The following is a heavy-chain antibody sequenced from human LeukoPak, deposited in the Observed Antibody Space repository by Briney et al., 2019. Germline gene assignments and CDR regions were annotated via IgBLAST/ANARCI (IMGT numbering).Heavy chain of an antibody. V-gene: IGHV3-30*02. CDR1: GFKFDDYG. J-gene: IGHJ4*02. CDR2: IWSDGSNR. Sequence: GGSLRLSCTASGFKFDDYGMTWVRQAPGKGLEWVAFIWSDGSNRYYADSVKGRFTISRDNSKNTLYLQMNSLRAEDTAVYYCAKSLSSRGVIIPKTSRYFDYWGQGTLVTVSS. D-gene: IGHD3-10*01. CDR3: AKSLSSRGVIIPKTSRYFDY.